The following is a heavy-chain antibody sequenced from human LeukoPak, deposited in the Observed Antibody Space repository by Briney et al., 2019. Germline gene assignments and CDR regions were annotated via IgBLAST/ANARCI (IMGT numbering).Heavy chain of an antibody. CDR3: ARGYCSSTSCWVGLDP. V-gene: IGHV4-31*03. D-gene: IGHD2-2*01. J-gene: IGHJ5*02. CDR2: IYYSGST. CDR1: GGFIRSGGYY. Sequence: SETLSLTCTVSGGFIRSGGYYWSWIRQHPGKGLEWIGYIYYSGSTYNNPSLESRVTISVDTSKNQFSLKLSSVTAADTAVYYCARGYCSSTSCWVGLDPWGQGTLVTVSS.